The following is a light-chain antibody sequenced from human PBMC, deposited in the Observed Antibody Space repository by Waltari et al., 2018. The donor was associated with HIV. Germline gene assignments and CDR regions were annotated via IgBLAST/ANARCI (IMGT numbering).Light chain of an antibody. J-gene: IGLJ2*01. CDR3: CSYADTYFVL. CDR2: DVN. CDR1: SSDVGAYNY. V-gene: IGLV2-11*01. Sequence: QSALTQPRSVSGSPGQSVTISCTGTSSDVGAYNYVSWYQHHPNKGPKLLIYDVNKRPSGVPDRFSGSKSGNSAALTISGLQAEDEAYYYCCSYADTYFVLFGGRTKLTVL.